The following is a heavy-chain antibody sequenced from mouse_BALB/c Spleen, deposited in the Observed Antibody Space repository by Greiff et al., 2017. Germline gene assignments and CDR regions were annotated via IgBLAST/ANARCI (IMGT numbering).Heavy chain of an antibody. J-gene: IGHJ2*01. CDR3: ARGPFSYYFDY. Sequence: QVQLQQSGAELVRPGVSVKISCKGSGYTFTDYAMHWVKQSHAKSLEWIGVISTYYGDASYNQKFKGKATMTVDKSSSTAYMELARLTSEDSAIYYCARGPFSYYFDYWGQGTTLTVSS. V-gene: IGHV1S137*01. CDR2: ISTYYGDA. CDR1: GYTFTDYA.